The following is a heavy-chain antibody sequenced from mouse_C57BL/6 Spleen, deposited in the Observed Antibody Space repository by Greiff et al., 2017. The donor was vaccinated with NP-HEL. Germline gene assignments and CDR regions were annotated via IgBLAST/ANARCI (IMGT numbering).Heavy chain of an antibody. V-gene: IGHV1-80*01. CDR2: IYPGDGDT. D-gene: IGHD4-1*01. CDR1: GYAFSSYW. CDR3: ARETNWDSFDY. J-gene: IGHJ2*01. Sequence: LQESGAELVKPGASVKISCKASGYAFSSYWMNWVKQRPGKGLEWIGQIYPGDGDTNYNGKFKGKATLTADKSSSTAYMQLSSLTSEDSAVYFCARETNWDSFDYWGQGTTLTVSS.